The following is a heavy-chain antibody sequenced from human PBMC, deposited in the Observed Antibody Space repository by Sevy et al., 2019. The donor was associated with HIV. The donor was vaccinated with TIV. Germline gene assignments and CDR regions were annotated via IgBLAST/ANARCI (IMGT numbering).Heavy chain of an antibody. D-gene: IGHD4-17*01. V-gene: IGHV3-23*01. CDR2: ISGSGGST. Sequence: GGSLRLSCAASGFTFSSYDMSWVRQAPGKGLEWVSAISGSGGSTYYADSVKGRFTISRDNSKNTLYLQMNSLIAEDTAVNYCLKPSTGTSGYYFDYWGQGTLVTVSS. J-gene: IGHJ4*02. CDR1: GFTFSSYD. CDR3: LKPSTGTSGYYFDY.